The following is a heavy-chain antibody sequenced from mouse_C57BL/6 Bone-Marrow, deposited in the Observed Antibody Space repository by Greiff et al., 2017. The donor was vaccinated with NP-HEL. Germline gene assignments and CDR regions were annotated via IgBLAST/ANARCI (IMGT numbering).Heavy chain of an antibody. CDR2: IDPENGDT. D-gene: IGHD1-1*01. Sequence: VQLKESGAELVRPGASVKLSCTASGFNIKDDYMHWVKQRPEQGLEWIGWIDPENGDTEYASKFQGKATITADTSSNTAYLQLSRLTSEDTAFYYCTEFITTVVPFAYWGQGTLVTVSA. V-gene: IGHV14-4*01. J-gene: IGHJ3*01. CDR3: TEFITTVVPFAY. CDR1: GFNIKDDY.